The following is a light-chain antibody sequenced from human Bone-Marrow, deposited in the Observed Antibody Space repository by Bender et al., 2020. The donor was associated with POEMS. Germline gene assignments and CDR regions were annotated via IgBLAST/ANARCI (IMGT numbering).Light chain of an antibody. CDR2: INN. Sequence: QSVLTQPPSASGTPGQRVTISCSGSSSNIGTNPVNWYQQLPGTAPKLLIYINNQRPSGVPDRFSGSKSGTSASLAISGLQSEDEADYYCCSYVGTIAWVFGGGTTLTVL. CDR3: CSYVGTIAWV. CDR1: SSNIGTNP. J-gene: IGLJ3*02. V-gene: IGLV1-44*01.